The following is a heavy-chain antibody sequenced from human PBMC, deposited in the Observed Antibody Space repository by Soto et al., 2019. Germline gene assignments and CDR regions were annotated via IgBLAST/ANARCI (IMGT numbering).Heavy chain of an antibody. CDR3: TTYYYDSSNYYLPWY. J-gene: IGHJ4*02. V-gene: IGHV1-3*01. CDR1: GYTFTNYA. CDR2: INAGNGNT. Sequence: ASVKVSCKASGYTFTNYAIHWVRQAPGQRLEWMGWINAGNGNTRYSQKFQGRVTITRDTSASTAYMELSSLRSEDTAVYYCTTYYYDSSNYYLPWYWGQGTLVTVSS. D-gene: IGHD3-22*01.